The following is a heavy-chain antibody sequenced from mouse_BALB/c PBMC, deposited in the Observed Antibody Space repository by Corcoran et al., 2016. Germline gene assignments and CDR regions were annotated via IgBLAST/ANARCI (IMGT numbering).Heavy chain of an antibody. J-gene: IGHJ1*01. V-gene: IGHV14-3*02. CDR3: ASGYEYFDV. D-gene: IGHD2-2*01. CDR1: GFNIKDTY. Sequence: EVQLQQFGAELVKPGASVKLSCTASGFNIKDTYMHWVKQRPEQGLEWIGRIDPANGNTKYDPKFQGKATITADTSSNTAYLQLSSLTSEDTAVYYCASGYEYFDVWGAGTTVTVSS. CDR2: IDPANGNT.